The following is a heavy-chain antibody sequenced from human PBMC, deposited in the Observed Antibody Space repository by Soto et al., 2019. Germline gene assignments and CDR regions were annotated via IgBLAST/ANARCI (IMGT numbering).Heavy chain of an antibody. V-gene: IGHV2-5*02. CDR3: AHKGIGPVDP. CDR1: GFSLSTSGVG. Sequence: QITLKESGPPLVKPTQTLTLTCTFSGFSLSTSGVGVGWIRQPPGKALEWLALIYWDDDKRYSPSLKSRLTITKDTSKNQVVLTMTNIDPVDTATYYCAHKGIGPVDPWGQGTLVTVSS. CDR2: IYWDDDK. J-gene: IGHJ5*02. D-gene: IGHD2-15*01.